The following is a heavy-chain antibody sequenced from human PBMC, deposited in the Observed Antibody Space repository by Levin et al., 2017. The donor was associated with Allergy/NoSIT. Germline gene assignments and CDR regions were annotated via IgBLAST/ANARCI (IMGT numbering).Heavy chain of an antibody. V-gene: IGHV4-59*01. Sequence: PSETLSLTCTVSVGSMSSYYWAWIRQPPGKGLEWIGEIHYSGTTNYNPSLKSRVTISVDTSKNTFSLKMTSVTAADTAVYYCARSSTNGLCYNYWGQGSLVTVSS. CDR2: IHYSGTT. CDR3: ARSSTNGLCYNY. J-gene: IGHJ4*02. D-gene: IGHD2-8*01. CDR1: VGSMSSYY.